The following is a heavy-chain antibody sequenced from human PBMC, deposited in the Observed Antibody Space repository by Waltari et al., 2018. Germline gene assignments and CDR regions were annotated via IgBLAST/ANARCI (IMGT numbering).Heavy chain of an antibody. Sequence: QVQLPESGPGLVKPSGTLSLTCAVSGGSISSSNWWRWVRPPPGKGLEWIGEIYHSGSTNYNPSLKSRVTISVDKSKNQFSLKLSSVTAADTAVYYCAGRYYESSGYSVPDYWGQGTLVTVSS. CDR3: AGRYYESSGYSVPDY. V-gene: IGHV4-4*02. J-gene: IGHJ4*02. D-gene: IGHD3-22*01. CDR1: GGSISSSNW. CDR2: IYHSGST.